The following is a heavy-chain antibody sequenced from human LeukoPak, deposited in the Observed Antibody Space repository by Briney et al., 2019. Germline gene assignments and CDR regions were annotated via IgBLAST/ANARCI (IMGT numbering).Heavy chain of an antibody. D-gene: IGHD3-3*01. CDR3: SRGGGTNFGVITD. CDR2: INPKSGGT. CDR1: GYTFTDYY. J-gene: IGHJ4*02. V-gene: IGHV1-2*02. Sequence: ASVKVSCKTSGYTFTDYYMHWVRQAPGQWLEWMGWINPKSGGTNYAQNFQGRVTMTRDTSISPAYMELSRVRSDDTAVYFCSRGGGTNFGVITDWGQGTLVTVSS.